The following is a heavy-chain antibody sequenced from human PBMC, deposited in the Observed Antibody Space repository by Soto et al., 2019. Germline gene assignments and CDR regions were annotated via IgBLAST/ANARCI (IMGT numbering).Heavy chain of an antibody. CDR2: IYYSGST. Sequence: SETLSLTCTVSGGSISSYYWSWIRQPPGKGLEWIGYIYYSGSTNYNPSLKSRVTISVDTSKNQFSLKLTSVTAADTAVYYCAASSGWLIDYWGQGTLVTVSS. CDR1: GGSISSYY. CDR3: AASSGWLIDY. J-gene: IGHJ4*02. D-gene: IGHD6-19*01. V-gene: IGHV4-59*01.